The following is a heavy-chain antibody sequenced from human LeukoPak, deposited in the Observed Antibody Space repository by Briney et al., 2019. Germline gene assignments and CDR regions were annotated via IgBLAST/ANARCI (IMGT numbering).Heavy chain of an antibody. CDR2: MNPNSGNT. V-gene: IGHV1-8*01. CDR3: ARKAGKYNWFDP. CDR1: GYTFTSYD. D-gene: IGHD1-1*01. Sequence: ASVKVSCKASGYTFTSYDINWVRQATGQGLEWMGWMNPNSGNTGYAQKFQGRVTMTRNTSISTAYMELSSLRSEGTAVYYCARKAGKYNWFDPWGQGTLVTVSS. J-gene: IGHJ5*02.